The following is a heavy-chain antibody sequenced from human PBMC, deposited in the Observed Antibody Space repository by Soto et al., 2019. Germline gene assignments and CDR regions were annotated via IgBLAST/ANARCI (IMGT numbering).Heavy chain of an antibody. D-gene: IGHD2-15*01. V-gene: IGHV3-15*01. J-gene: IGHJ4*02. CDR3: TKVLGYCSGGNCFTFDY. Sequence: EVQLVESGGGLVKPGGSLRLSCAASGFPFSKAWMSWVRQVPGKGLEWVGRIKSKADGGTTDYAAPVQGRFTISSDDSSNPLYLQMNSLKSENTAVYYCTKVLGYCSGGNCFTFDYWGQGAVVTVSS. CDR1: GFPFSKAW. CDR2: IKSKADGGTT.